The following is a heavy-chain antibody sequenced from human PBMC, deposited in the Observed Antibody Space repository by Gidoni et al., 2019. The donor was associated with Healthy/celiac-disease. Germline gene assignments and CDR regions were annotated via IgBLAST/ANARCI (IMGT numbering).Heavy chain of an antibody. CDR2: SYTTGST. CDR3: AREPSYPPHWFDP. Sequence: QVQLQESGPGLVKPSQTLSLTCTVSGGSISSGSYYWSWIRQPAGKGLEWIGRSYTTGSTNYNPSLKSRVTISVDTSKNQFSLKLSSVTAADTAVDYCAREPSYPPHWFDPWGQGTLVTVSS. J-gene: IGHJ5*02. D-gene: IGHD3-16*02. CDR1: GGSISSGSYY. V-gene: IGHV4-61*02.